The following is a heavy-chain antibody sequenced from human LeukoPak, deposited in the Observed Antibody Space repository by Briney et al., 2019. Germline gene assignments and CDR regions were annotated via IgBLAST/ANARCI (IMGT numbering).Heavy chain of an antibody. D-gene: IGHD1-26*01. CDR2: INEDGSIT. CDR1: GFTFRTYW. J-gene: IGHJ4*02. Sequence: GGSLRLSCAVSGFTFRTYWMHWVRQVPGEGLVWVSRINEDGSITNYADSVKGRFSISRDNAKNTLYLQMNSLRAEDTAVYYCGRDLGGRSGYWGQGALVTVSS. CDR3: GRDLGGRSGY. V-gene: IGHV3-74*01.